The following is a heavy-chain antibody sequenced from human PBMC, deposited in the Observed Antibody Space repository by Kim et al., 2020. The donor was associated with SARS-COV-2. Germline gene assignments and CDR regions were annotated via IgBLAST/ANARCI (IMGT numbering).Heavy chain of an antibody. V-gene: IGHV1-2*02. CDR1: GYTFTGYY. D-gene: IGHD3-10*01. CDR2: INPNSGGT. CDR3: ARGLWFGELSDY. Sequence: ASVKVSCKASGYTFTGYYMHWVRQAPGQGLEWMAWINPNSGGTNYAQKFQGRVTMTRDTSISTAYMELSRLRSDDTAVYYCARGLWFGELSDYWGQGTLVTVSS. J-gene: IGHJ4*02.